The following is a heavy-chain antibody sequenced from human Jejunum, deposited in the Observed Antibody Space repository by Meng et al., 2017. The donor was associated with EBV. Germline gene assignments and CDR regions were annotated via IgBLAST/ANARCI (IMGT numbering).Heavy chain of an antibody. D-gene: IGHD3-22*01. J-gene: IGHJ5*01. CDR1: GFSLSTIGVG. Sequence: QIHLNESGPTLVKPTQTLTLTCTFSGFSLSTIGVGVSWIRQPPGKALEWLALIYWDDDQRFSPSLRSRLTITKDTSKNQVVLTMTNMDPADTGTYFCAHFYDSSGYTDSWGQGTLVTVSS. CDR2: IYWDDDQ. V-gene: IGHV2-5*02. CDR3: AHFYDSSGYTDS.